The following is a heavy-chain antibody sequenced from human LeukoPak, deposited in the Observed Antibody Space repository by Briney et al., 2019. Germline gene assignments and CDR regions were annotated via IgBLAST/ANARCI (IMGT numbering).Heavy chain of an antibody. CDR2: IYSGGST. V-gene: IGHV3-66*04. CDR1: GFTVSSNY. CDR3: ASQIAVAAIDY. J-gene: IGHJ4*02. D-gene: IGHD6-19*01. Sequence: PGGSLRLSCAASGFTVSSNYMSRVRQAPGKGLEWVSVIYSGGSTYYADSVKGRFTISRDNSKNTLYLQMNSLRAEDTAVYYCASQIAVAAIDYWGQGTLVTVSS.